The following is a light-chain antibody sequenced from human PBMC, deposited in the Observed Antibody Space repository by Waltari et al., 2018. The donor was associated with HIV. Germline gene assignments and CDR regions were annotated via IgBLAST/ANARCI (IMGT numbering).Light chain of an antibody. Sequence: QSALTQPASVSESPGQSITISCTGTSSDVGAYNFVSWYKQHPGKVPELIIFEVSNRPSGISGRFSGSKSGNTASLTISGLRAEDEADYYCSSFTRRNNVIFGGGTKLTVL. CDR2: EVS. CDR3: SSFTRRNNVI. J-gene: IGLJ2*01. CDR1: SSDVGAYNF. V-gene: IGLV2-14*01.